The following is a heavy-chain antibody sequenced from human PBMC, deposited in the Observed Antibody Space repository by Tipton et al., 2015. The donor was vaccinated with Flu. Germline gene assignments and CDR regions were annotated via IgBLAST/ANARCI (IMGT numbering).Heavy chain of an antibody. CDR1: GFTFDDYG. J-gene: IGHJ5*02. D-gene: IGHD3-9*01. Sequence: LRLSCAASGFTFDDYGMSWIRQPPGKGLEWIGEINHSGSTNYNPSLKSRVTISVDTSKNQFSLKLSSVTAADTAVYYCARLSPGDILTGYTNWFDPWGQGTLVTVSS. V-gene: IGHV4-34*01. CDR3: ARLSPGDILTGYTNWFDP. CDR2: INHSGST.